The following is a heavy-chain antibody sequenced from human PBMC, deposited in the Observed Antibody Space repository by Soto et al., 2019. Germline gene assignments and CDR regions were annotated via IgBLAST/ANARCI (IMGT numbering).Heavy chain of an antibody. CDR3: ARALGSSSLAFDY. Sequence: QLQLQESGSGLVKPSQTLSLTCAVSGGSISSGGYSWSWIRQPPGKGLEWIGYIYHCGSTYYNPSLKSRVTIAVDRSKNQFALKLSSVTAADTAVYYCARALGSSSLAFDYWGQGTLVTVSS. CDR1: GGSISSGGYS. V-gene: IGHV4-30-2*01. J-gene: IGHJ4*02. CDR2: IYHCGST. D-gene: IGHD6-6*01.